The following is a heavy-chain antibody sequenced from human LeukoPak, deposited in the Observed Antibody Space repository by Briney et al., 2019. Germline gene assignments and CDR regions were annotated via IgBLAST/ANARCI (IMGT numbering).Heavy chain of an antibody. CDR3: ARGNPFGHYDPYFDY. J-gene: IGHJ4*02. CDR1: GFTFSNHW. D-gene: IGHD3-16*01. CDR2: IKQDGSEK. V-gene: IGHV3-7*03. Sequence: QPGGSLRLSCAASGFTFSNHWMNWVRQAPGKGLEWVANIKQDGSEKYYVDSVKGRFTISRDNAKNSLYLQMNSLRAEDTALYYCARGNPFGHYDPYFDYWGQGTLVTVSS.